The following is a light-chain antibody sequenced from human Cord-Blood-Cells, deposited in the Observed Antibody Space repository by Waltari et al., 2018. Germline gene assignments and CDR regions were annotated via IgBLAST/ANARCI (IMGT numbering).Light chain of an antibody. CDR1: QSITSY. CDR3: QQSYSTPYT. Sequence: DIQMTQSPSSLSASVGDRVTLTCRASQSITSYLNWYQPKPGKAAKLLIYAASSLLSGVPSRFSGSGSGTDFTLTISSLQPEDFATYYCQQSYSTPYTFGQGTKLEIK. V-gene: IGKV1-39*01. J-gene: IGKJ2*01. CDR2: AAS.